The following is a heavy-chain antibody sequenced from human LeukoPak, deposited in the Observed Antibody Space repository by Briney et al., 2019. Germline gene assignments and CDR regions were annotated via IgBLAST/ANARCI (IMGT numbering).Heavy chain of an antibody. J-gene: IGHJ1*01. D-gene: IGHD5-24*01. CDR2: IWYDGSNK. Sequence: GGSLRLSCAASGFTFSSYGMRWVRQAPGKGLEWVAVIWYDGSNKYYGDSVKGRFTISRDNSKKTVYLQMNSLRVEDTAVYYCARGDGYHDAEYIQHWGQGTLVSVSS. V-gene: IGHV3-33*01. CDR1: GFTFSSYG. CDR3: ARGDGYHDAEYIQH.